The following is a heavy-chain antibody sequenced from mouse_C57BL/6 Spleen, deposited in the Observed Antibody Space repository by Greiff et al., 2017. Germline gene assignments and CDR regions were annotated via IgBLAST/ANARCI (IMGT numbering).Heavy chain of an antibody. V-gene: IGHV1-80*01. Sequence: QVQLQQSGAELVKPGASVKISCKASGYAFSSYWMNWVKQRPGKGLEWIGQIYPGDGDTNYNGKFKGKATLTADKSSSTAYMQLSSLTSEDSAVYFCASHYYGSSPWYFDVWGTGTTVTVSS. D-gene: IGHD1-1*01. J-gene: IGHJ1*03. CDR2: IYPGDGDT. CDR3: ASHYYGSSPWYFDV. CDR1: GYAFSSYW.